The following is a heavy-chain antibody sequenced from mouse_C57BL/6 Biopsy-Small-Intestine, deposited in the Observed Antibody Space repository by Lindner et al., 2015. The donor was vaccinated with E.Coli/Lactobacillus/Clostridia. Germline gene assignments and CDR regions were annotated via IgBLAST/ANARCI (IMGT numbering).Heavy chain of an antibody. Sequence: SVKVSCKASGYTFTDYVIHWVRQPRQRLDWMGRIIPGTDNIVYSPKFQGRVTMTSDTSASTAYLHLSSLASEDTAVYYCARDSVTLSGSYCDHWGQGTLVTVSS. V-gene: IGHV1-84*02. CDR3: ARDSVTLSGSYCDH. J-gene: IGHJ4*01. CDR1: GYTFTDYV. D-gene: IGHD2-12*01. CDR2: IIPGTDNI.